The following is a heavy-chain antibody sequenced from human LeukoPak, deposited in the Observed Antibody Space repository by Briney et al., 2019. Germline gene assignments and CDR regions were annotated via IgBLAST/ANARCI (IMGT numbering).Heavy chain of an antibody. CDR1: GFTFSDYY. CDR3: ASTPPYNWIPYYYYYYMDV. Sequence: PGGSLRLSCAASGFTFSDYYMSWIRQAPGKGLEWVSYISSSGSTIYYADSVKGRFTISRDNAKNSLYLQMNSLRAEDTAVYYCASTPPYNWIPYYYYYYMDVWGKGTTVTVSS. CDR2: ISSSGSTI. D-gene: IGHD1-20*01. J-gene: IGHJ6*03. V-gene: IGHV3-11*04.